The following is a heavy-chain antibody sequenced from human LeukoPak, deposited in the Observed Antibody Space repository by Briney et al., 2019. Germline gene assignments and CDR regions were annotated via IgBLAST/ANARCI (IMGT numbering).Heavy chain of an antibody. CDR3: ARVGYGGNSEYSDY. D-gene: IGHD4-23*01. CDR1: GFTFSSYS. CDR2: ISSSSSYI. Sequence: PGGSLRLSCAASGFTFSSYSMNWVRQAPGKGLEWVSSISSSSSYIYYADPVKGRFTISRDNAKNSLYLQMNSLRAEDTAVYYCARVGYGGNSEYSDYWGQGTLVTVSS. J-gene: IGHJ4*02. V-gene: IGHV3-21*01.